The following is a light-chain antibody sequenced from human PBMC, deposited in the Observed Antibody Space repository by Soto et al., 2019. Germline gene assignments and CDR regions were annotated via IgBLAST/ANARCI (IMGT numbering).Light chain of an antibody. CDR1: QTISTY. CDR2: AAS. CDR3: QQSFKTPIT. J-gene: IGKJ5*01. Sequence: DIQMTQSPSSLSASVGDRVTITCRASQTISTYLNWYQQKPGKAPNLLIYAASNLQSGVPSRFSGSGSGTDSTLSITSLQPEDFATYYCQQSFKTPITFGQGTRMEIK. V-gene: IGKV1-39*01.